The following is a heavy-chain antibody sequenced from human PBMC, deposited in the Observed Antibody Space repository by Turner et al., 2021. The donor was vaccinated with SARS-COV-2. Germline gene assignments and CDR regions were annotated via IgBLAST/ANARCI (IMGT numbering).Heavy chain of an antibody. D-gene: IGHD3-9*01. CDR2: IIPIFGKT. Sequence: QVQLVQSGAEVKKPGSSVKVSCKASGGTFSSYAITWVRQAPGQGLEWMGGIIPIFGKTNYAKKFQGRVTITADKATSTAYMELSSLGSEDTAVYYCARGGGYDILTGAYYGMDVWGQGTTVTVSS. J-gene: IGHJ6*02. CDR3: ARGGGYDILTGAYYGMDV. V-gene: IGHV1-69*06. CDR1: GGTFSSYA.